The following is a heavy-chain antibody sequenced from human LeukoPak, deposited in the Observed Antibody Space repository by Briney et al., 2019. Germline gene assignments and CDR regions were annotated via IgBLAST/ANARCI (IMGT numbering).Heavy chain of an antibody. J-gene: IGHJ4*02. CDR1: GFTFSSYS. D-gene: IGHD3-16*02. Sequence: GGSLRLSCAASGFTFSSYSMNWVSQAPGKGLEWVSYISSSSSTIYYADSVKGRFTISRDNAKNSLYLQMNSLRAEDTAVYYCARDLPYYDYVWGSYRLTLWGQGTLVTVSS. V-gene: IGHV3-48*04. CDR2: ISSSSSTI. CDR3: ARDLPYYDYVWGSYRLTL.